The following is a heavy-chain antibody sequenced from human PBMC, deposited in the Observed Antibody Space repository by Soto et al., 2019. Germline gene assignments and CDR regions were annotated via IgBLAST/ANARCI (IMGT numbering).Heavy chain of an antibody. D-gene: IGHD5-12*01. Sequence: PGGSLRLSCAASGFTFSSYGMHWVRQAPGKGLEWVAVISYDGSNKYYADSVKGRFTISRDNSKNTLYLQMNSLRAEDTAVYYCAKSVVATTHYYYYGMDVWGQGTTVTVSS. CDR1: GFTFSSYG. V-gene: IGHV3-30*18. J-gene: IGHJ6*02. CDR2: ISYDGSNK. CDR3: AKSVVATTHYYYYGMDV.